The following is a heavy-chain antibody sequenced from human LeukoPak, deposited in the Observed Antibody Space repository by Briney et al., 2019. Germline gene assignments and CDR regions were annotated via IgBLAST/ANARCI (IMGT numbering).Heavy chain of an antibody. CDR2: IWYDGSNK. CDR1: GFTFNSYG. CDR3: ARDVAVAYYYYGMDV. J-gene: IGHJ6*02. D-gene: IGHD6-19*01. Sequence: GGSLSLSCAASGFTFNSYGMHWVRQATGEGLEWVAVIWYDGSNKYYADSVKGRFTISRDNSKNTLYLQMNSLRAEDTAVYYCARDVAVAYYYYGMDVCGQGTTVTVSS. V-gene: IGHV3-33*01.